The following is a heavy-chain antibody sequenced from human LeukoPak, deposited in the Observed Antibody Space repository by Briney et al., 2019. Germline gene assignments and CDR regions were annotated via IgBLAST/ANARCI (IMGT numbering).Heavy chain of an antibody. D-gene: IGHD6-19*01. CDR1: GFTVSSFE. CDR3: ATSLSGWGTYHDLDV. J-gene: IGHJ6*03. CDR2: IVVDGTT. Sequence: GGSLRLSCAGSGFTVSSFEINWVRQAPGKGLEWVSFIVVDGTTYYADSVKGRFTLSRDNAKNSLYLQMNSLRAEDTAVYYCATSLSGWGTYHDLDVWGKGTTVTISS. V-gene: IGHV3-48*03.